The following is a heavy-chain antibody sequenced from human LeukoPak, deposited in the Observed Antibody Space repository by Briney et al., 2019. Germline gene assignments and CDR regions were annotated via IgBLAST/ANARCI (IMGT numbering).Heavy chain of an antibody. CDR2: IRYDGSNK. V-gene: IGHV3-30*02. D-gene: IGHD3-3*01. CDR1: GFTFSSYG. CDR3: AKVSTPLDDFWSGYCFDY. Sequence: GGSLRLSCAASGFTFSSYGMHWVRQAPGKGLEWVAFIRYDGSNKYYADAVNGRFTISRDNSKNTLYLQMNSLRAEDTAVYYCAKVSTPLDDFWSGYCFDYWGQGTLVTVSS. J-gene: IGHJ4*02.